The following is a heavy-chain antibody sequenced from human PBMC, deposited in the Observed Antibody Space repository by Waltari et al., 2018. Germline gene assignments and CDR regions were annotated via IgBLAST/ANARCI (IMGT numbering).Heavy chain of an antibody. CDR1: GLHFVVAA. CDR3: AKGYGSGSYFDS. D-gene: IGHD3-10*01. Sequence: EVKLVESGGGLVQLGRSLRHSCPGYGLHFVVAAHVWLRQAPGKGREWVGSIRSRVHGETRGTTEYAASVQGTRAISRDDSRATAYLQVNSLKSEDTALYFCAKGYGSGSYFDSWGQGALVTVSS. J-gene: IGHJ4*02. CDR2: IRSRVHGETRGTT. V-gene: IGHV3-49*03.